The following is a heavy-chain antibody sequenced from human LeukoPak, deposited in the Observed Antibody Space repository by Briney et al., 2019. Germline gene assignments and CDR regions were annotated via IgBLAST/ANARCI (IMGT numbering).Heavy chain of an antibody. CDR3: ANPPTVTKIRLDS. Sequence: PGGSLRLSCAASGFTFSIHGMHWVRQAPGKGLEWVAFIRYDGSNKYYADSVKGRFTISRDNYKNTLYLQMNSLRPEDTAVYYCANPPTVTKIRLDSWGQGTLVTVSS. D-gene: IGHD4-17*01. CDR1: GFTFSIHG. V-gene: IGHV3-30*02. J-gene: IGHJ5*01. CDR2: IRYDGSNK.